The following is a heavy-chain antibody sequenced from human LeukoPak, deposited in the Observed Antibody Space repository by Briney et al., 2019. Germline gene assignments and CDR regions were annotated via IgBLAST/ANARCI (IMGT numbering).Heavy chain of an antibody. Sequence: GGSLRLSCAASGFTFSSYSMSWVRQAPGKGLEWVSSISSSSSYIYYADSVKGRFTISRDNAKNSLYLQMNSLRAEDTAVYYCAKFDRQWSRFFPFDYWGQGTLVTVSS. V-gene: IGHV3-21*01. CDR2: ISSSSSYI. CDR3: AKFDRQWSRFFPFDY. J-gene: IGHJ4*02. D-gene: IGHD6-19*01. CDR1: GFTFSSYS.